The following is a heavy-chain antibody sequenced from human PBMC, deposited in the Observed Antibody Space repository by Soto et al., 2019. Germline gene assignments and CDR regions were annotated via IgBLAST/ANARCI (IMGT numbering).Heavy chain of an antibody. CDR1: GFTFNDYY. D-gene: IGHD6-13*01. CDR3: ARGGSTSWSPFFDY. Sequence: PGGSLRLSCAASGFTFNDYYMSWVRQAPGKGLEWISFLSSSSTYTDYADSVKGRFTISRDNAKNSLYLQMNSLRAEDTAVYYCARGGSTSWSPFFDYWGQGALVTVSS. V-gene: IGHV3-11*06. CDR2: LSSSSTYT. J-gene: IGHJ4*02.